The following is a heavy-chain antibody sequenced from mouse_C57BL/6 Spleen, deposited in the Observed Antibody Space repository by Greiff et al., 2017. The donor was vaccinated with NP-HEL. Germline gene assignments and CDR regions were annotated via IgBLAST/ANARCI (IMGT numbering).Heavy chain of an antibody. V-gene: IGHV1-22*01. Sequence: EVQLQESGPELVKPGASVKMSCKASGYTFTDYNMHWVKQSHGKSLEWIGYINPNNGGTSYNQKFKGKATLTVNKSSSTAYMELRSLTSEDSAVYYCAIGGNWDPYWGQGTTLTVSS. CDR2: INPNNGGT. CDR1: GYTFTDYN. CDR3: AIGGNWDPY. D-gene: IGHD4-1*01. J-gene: IGHJ2*01.